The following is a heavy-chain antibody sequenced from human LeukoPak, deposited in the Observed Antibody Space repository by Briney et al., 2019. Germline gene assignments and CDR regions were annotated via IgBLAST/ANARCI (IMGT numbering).Heavy chain of an antibody. CDR3: ARDMNLGGFDY. J-gene: IGHJ4*02. D-gene: IGHD2-15*01. CDR1: GGPIHTYY. V-gene: IGHV4-59*01. CDR2: ISYSGNS. Sequence: PSETLSLTCTVSGGPIHTYYWNWIRQPPGKGLEWIAYISYSGNSNYNPSLKSRVSISVDTSKNQFSLKLSSVTAADTAVYYCARDMNLGGFDYWGQGTLVTVSS.